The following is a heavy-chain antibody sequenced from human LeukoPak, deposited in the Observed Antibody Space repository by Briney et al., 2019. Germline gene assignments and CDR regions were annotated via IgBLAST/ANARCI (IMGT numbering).Heavy chain of an antibody. V-gene: IGHV3-33*01. CDR3: ARDGPLGSYYYGSGTPSMDV. J-gene: IGHJ6*04. CDR2: IWYDGSNK. CDR1: GFTFSSYG. D-gene: IGHD3-10*01. Sequence: PGRSLRLSCAASGFTFSSYGMHWVRQAPGKGLEWVAVIWYDGSNKYYADSVKGRLTISRDNSKNTLYLQMNSLRAEDTAVYYCARDGPLGSYYYGSGTPSMDVWGKGTTVTVSS.